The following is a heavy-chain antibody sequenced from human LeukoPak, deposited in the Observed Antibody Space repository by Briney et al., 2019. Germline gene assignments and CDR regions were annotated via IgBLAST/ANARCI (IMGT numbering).Heavy chain of an antibody. Sequence: ASVKVSCKASGYTFTGYYMHWVRQAPGQGLEWMGWINPNSGGTNYAQKFQGRVTMTRDTSISTAYMELSRLRSDDTAVYYCAREIVVVINRAFDIWGQGTMVTVSS. CDR1: GYTFTGYY. CDR2: INPNSGGT. CDR3: AREIVVVINRAFDI. J-gene: IGHJ3*02. D-gene: IGHD3-22*01. V-gene: IGHV1-2*02.